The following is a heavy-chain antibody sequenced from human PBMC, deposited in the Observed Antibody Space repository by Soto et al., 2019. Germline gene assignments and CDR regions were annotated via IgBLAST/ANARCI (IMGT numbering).Heavy chain of an antibody. D-gene: IGHD2-21*01. V-gene: IGHV4-34*01. Sequence: PSETLSLTCAVYGGSFSGYYWSWIRQPPGKGLEWIGEINHSGSTNYNPSLKSRVTISVDTSKNQFSLKLSSVTAADTAVYYCARGPRGLWKDFDYWGQGTLVTVSS. CDR1: GGSFSGYY. CDR3: ARGPRGLWKDFDY. CDR2: INHSGST. J-gene: IGHJ4*02.